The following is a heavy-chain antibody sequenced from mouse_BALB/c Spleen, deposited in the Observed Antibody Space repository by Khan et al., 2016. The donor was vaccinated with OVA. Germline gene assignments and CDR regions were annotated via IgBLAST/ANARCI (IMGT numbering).Heavy chain of an antibody. CDR3: TRSASYGFFDV. D-gene: IGHD6-1*01. CDR2: INTYNGEP. J-gene: IGHJ1*01. V-gene: IGHV9-3-1*01. CDR1: GYTFTNYG. Sequence: QIQLVQSGPELKKPGETVKISCKASGYTFTNYGMNWVKQAPGKGLKWMGWINTYNGEPTYADDFKGRFAFSLETSANTAYLQINNLKNEDTATYFCTRSASYGFFDVWGAGTTVTVSS.